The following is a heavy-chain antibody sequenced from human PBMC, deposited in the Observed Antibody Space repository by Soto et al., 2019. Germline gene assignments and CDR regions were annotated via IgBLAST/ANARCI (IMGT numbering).Heavy chain of an antibody. V-gene: IGHV4-59*08. D-gene: IGHD5-12*01. J-gene: IGHJ4*02. CDR1: GGSISSYY. CDR2: IYYSGST. CDR3: ARLGGYDLGFDY. Sequence: SETLSLTCTVSGGSISSYYWSWIRQPPGKGLEWIGYIYYSGSTNYNPSLKSRVTISVDTSKNQFSLKLSSVTAADTAVYYCARLGGYDLGFDYWGQGTLVTVSS.